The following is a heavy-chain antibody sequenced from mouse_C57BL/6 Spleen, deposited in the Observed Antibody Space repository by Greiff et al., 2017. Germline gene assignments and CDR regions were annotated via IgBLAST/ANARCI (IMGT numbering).Heavy chain of an antibody. D-gene: IGHD1-1*01. J-gene: IGHJ3*01. CDR2: IYPRDGST. CDR3: ARNLLLRSAWFAY. V-gene: IGHV14-3*01. Sequence: EVQLQQSVAELVRPGASVKLSCTASGFNIKNTYMHWVKQRPEQGLEWIGYIYPRDGSTKYNEKFKGKATLTADKSSSTAYMQLNSLTSEDSAVYFCARNLLLRSAWFAYWGQGTLVTVSA. CDR1: GFNIKNTY.